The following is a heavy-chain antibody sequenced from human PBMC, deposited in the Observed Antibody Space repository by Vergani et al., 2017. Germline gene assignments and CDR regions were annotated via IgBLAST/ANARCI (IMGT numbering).Heavy chain of an antibody. CDR1: GGSISSSSYY. J-gene: IGHJ3*02. D-gene: IGHD3-22*01. V-gene: IGHV4-30-4*08. Sequence: QLQLQESGPGLVKPSETLSLTCTVSGGSISSSSYYWGWIRQPPGKGLEWIGYIYYSGSTYYNPSLKSRVTISVDTSKNQFSLKLSSVTAADTAVYYCARVHLWYYDSSGYYSDAFDIWGQGTMVTVSS. CDR3: ARVHLWYYDSSGYYSDAFDI. CDR2: IYYSGST.